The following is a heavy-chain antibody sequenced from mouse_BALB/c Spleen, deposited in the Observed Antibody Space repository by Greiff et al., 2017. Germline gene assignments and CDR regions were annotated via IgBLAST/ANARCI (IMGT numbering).Heavy chain of an antibody. Sequence: SGPELVKPGASVKISCKASGYSFTGYFMNWVMQSHGKSLEWIGRINPYNGDAFYNQKFKGKATLTVDKSSSTAHMELRSLASEDSAVYYCARGGDYDGFAYWGQGTLVTVSA. CDR2: INPYNGDA. CDR1: GYSFTGYF. D-gene: IGHD2-4*01. J-gene: IGHJ3*01. V-gene: IGHV1-20*02. CDR3: ARGGDYDGFAY.